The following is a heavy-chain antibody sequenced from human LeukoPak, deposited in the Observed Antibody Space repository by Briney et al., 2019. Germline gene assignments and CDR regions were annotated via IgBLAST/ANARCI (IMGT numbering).Heavy chain of an antibody. CDR1: GGSISRYY. CDR3: ARGGEVGGTGSRFDY. CDR2: VYTSGST. V-gene: IGHV4-4*07. Sequence: SETLSLTCNVSGGSISRYYWSWIRQPAGKGLEWIGRVYTSGSTNYNPSLKSRVTMSVETSKGQFSLKLSSVTAADTAIYYCARGGEVGGTGSRFDYWGQGTLVTVSS. J-gene: IGHJ4*02. D-gene: IGHD1-26*01.